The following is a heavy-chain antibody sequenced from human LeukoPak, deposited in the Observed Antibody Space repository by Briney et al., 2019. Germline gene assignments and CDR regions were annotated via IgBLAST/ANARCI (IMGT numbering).Heavy chain of an antibody. D-gene: IGHD3-22*01. V-gene: IGHV4-38-2*02. CDR2: IHHSGVT. CDR3: ARYTANTAGYSFDF. J-gene: IGHJ4*02. CDR1: GYSISSGYY. Sequence: SETLSLTCTVSGYSISSGYYWSWIRQPPGKGLEWIATIHHSGVTYYSPSLKSRVTMSVDTSKNQFSLKLGSVTAASTAVYYCARYTANTAGYSFDFWGQGAQVTVSS.